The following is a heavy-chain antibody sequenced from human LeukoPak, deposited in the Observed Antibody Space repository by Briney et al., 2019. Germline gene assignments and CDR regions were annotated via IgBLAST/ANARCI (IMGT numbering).Heavy chain of an antibody. Sequence: GGSLRLSCAASGLTVTYYYMQWIRQAPGKGLEWVSFIGGSASNIYYADSVKGRFTMSRDNAKNSLYLQMTSLRAEDTAVYYCAKEWSAFDIWGQGTMVTVSS. CDR3: AKEWSAFDI. V-gene: IGHV3-11*04. D-gene: IGHD2-15*01. CDR1: GLTVTYYY. CDR2: IGGSASNI. J-gene: IGHJ3*02.